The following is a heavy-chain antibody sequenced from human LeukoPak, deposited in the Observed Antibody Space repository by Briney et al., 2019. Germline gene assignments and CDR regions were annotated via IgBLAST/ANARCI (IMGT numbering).Heavy chain of an antibody. CDR2: IKEDGSQR. J-gene: IGHJ4*02. CDR1: GFTFNTYW. Sequence: GGSLRLSCAASGFTFNTYWMSWVRQTPGKGLEWVANIKEDGSQRNYVDSVRGRFTISRDNAKNSLYLQMNSLRAEDTAVYYCARDGFSSAINFWGQGTLVTVSS. D-gene: IGHD2-21*02. CDR3: ARDGFSSAINF. V-gene: IGHV3-7*01.